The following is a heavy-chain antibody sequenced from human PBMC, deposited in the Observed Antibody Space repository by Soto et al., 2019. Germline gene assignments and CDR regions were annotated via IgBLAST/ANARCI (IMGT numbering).Heavy chain of an antibody. CDR1: GGTFSSYA. CDR2: IIPIFGTA. CDR3: ARDAITFGGGALGFAFDI. J-gene: IGHJ3*02. D-gene: IGHD3-16*01. Sequence: GASVKVSCKASGGTFSSYAISWVRQAPGQGLEWMGGIIPIFGTANYAQKFQGRVTITADESTSTAYMELSSLRSEDTAVYYCARDAITFGGGALGFAFDIWDQGTMVTVSS. V-gene: IGHV1-69*13.